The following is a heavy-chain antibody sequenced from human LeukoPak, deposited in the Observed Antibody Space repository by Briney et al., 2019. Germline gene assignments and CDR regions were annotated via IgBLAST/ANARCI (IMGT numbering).Heavy chain of an antibody. Sequence: GGSLRLSCAASGFSLSDYWMGWVRQAPGKGLEWVANIKEYGTEEYYVDSVKGRFTISRDNAKNSLSLQMNSLRAEDTAVYYCARAGLSGTKYYFDYWGQGTLVTVSS. D-gene: IGHD1-7*01. V-gene: IGHV3-7*01. CDR3: ARAGLSGTKYYFDY. CDR1: GFSLSDYW. CDR2: IKEYGTEE. J-gene: IGHJ4*02.